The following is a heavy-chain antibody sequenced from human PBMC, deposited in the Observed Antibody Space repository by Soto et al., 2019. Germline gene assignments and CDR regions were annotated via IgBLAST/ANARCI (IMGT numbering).Heavy chain of an antibody. CDR2: IRSKAYGGTT. D-gene: IGHD3-3*01. CDR1: GFTFGDYA. V-gene: IGHV3-49*03. J-gene: IGHJ4*02. Sequence: GGSLRLSCTASGFTFGDYAMSWFHQAPGKGLEWVGFIRSKAYGGTTEYAASVKGRFTISRDDSKSIAHLQMNSLKTEDTAVYYCTRGIYDFWSGYYHYWGQGTLVTVSS. CDR3: TRGIYDFWSGYYHY.